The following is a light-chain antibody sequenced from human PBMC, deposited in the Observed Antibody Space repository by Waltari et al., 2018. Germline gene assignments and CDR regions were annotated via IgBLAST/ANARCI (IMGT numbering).Light chain of an antibody. J-gene: IGLJ2*01. CDR1: SSNIGGNT. CDR3: AAWDDSLGGPYVV. Sequence: QSVLTQLPSASGTPGQRVTISCSGSSSNIGGNTVHWYQHLPGTAPKLLIYSNNRRPSGVPDRFSGSKSGTSASLAISGLQSEDEADYYCAAWDDSLGGPYVVFGGGTKLTVL. CDR2: SNN. V-gene: IGLV1-44*01.